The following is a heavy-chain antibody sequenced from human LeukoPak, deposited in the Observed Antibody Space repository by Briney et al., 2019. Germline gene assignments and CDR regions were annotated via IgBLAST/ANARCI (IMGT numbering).Heavy chain of an antibody. CDR2: TYYKSKWYS. D-gene: IGHD5-24*01. CDR1: GDNVSSNSAA. CDR3: ARGWLQAWFDP. J-gene: IGHJ5*02. Sequence: SQTLSLTCAISGDNVSSNSAARNWIRQSPLRGLEWLGRTYYKSKWYSDYALSVKSRITIKPDTSKNQLSLQLNSVTPEDTAVYYCARGWLQAWFDPWGQGTLVTVSS. V-gene: IGHV6-1*01.